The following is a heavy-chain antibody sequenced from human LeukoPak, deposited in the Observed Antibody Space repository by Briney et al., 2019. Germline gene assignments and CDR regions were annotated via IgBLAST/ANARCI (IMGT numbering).Heavy chain of an antibody. D-gene: IGHD5-18*01. CDR1: GYTFTDYA. CDR3: ARGSGYSYDNLDY. CDR2: INTNTGNP. J-gene: IGHJ4*02. V-gene: IGHV7-4-1*02. Sequence: GASVKVSCKASGYTFTDYAVNWVRQAPGQGLQWMGWINTNTGNPTYAQGFTGRFVFSLDTPVNTAYLQISSLKAEDTAVYYCARGSGYSYDNLDYWGQGTLVTVSS.